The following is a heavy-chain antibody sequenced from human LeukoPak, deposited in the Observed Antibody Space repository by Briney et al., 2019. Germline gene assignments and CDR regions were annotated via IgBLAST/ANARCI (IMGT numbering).Heavy chain of an antibody. D-gene: IGHD6-19*01. CDR3: ARDRTVAGRGPLDY. CDR2: ISYDGSNK. Sequence: GGSPRLSCAASGFTFSSYAMHWVRQAPGKGLEWVAVISYDGSNKYYADSVKGRFTISRDNSKNTLYLQMNSLRAEDTAVYYCARDRTVAGRGPLDYWGQGTLVTVSS. J-gene: IGHJ4*02. CDR1: GFTFSSYA. V-gene: IGHV3-30*01.